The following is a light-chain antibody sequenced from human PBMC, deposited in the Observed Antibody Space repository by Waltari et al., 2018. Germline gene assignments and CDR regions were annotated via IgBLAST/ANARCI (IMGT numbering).Light chain of an antibody. V-gene: IGLV2-14*03. CDR3: SSYTTTSTFYV. CDR1: SSDVGGYPY. CDR2: YVN. J-gene: IGLJ1*01. Sequence: QSALTQPASVSGSPGQSITISCPGTSSDVGGYPYVSWYQHHPGKAPKLMIHYVNKRPSGVSNRFSGSKSGNTASLTISGLQAEDEADYYCSSYTTTSTFYVFGTGTKVTVL.